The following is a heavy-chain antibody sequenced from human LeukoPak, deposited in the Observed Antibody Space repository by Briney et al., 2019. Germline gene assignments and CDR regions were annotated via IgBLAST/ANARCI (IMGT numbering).Heavy chain of an antibody. J-gene: IGHJ4*02. Sequence: GGSLRLSCAASGFTFSTYGMHWVRQAPGKGLEWVAVIWYDGSNRYYTDSVKGRFTISRDNSKNTLDLQMNSLRAEDTAVYYCARDRMALFDCWGQGTLVTVSS. D-gene: IGHD5-24*01. CDR3: ARDRMALFDC. V-gene: IGHV3-33*01. CDR1: GFTFSTYG. CDR2: IWYDGSNR.